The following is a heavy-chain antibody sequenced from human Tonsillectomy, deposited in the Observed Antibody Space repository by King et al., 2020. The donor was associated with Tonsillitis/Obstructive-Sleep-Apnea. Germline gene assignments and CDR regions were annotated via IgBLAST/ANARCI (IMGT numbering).Heavy chain of an antibody. CDR1: GGSISSYY. CDR2: IYYSGST. V-gene: IGHV4-59*01. CDR3: ARVVPPYCSSTSCYTGYYYYMDV. J-gene: IGHJ6*03. D-gene: IGHD2-2*02. Sequence: QLQESGPGLVKPSETLSLTCTVSGGSISSYYWSWIRQPPGKGLEWIGYIYYSGSTNYNPSLKSRVTISVDTSKNQFSLKLSSVTAADTAVYYCARVVPPYCSSTSCYTGYYYYMDVWGKGTTVTVSS.